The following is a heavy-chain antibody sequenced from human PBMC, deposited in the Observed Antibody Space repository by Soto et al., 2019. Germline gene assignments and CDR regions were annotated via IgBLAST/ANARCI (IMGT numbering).Heavy chain of an antibody. D-gene: IGHD2-2*01. CDR2: IIPIFGTA. CDR1: GGTFSSYA. V-gene: IGHV1-69*13. CDR3: ARDLGYCSSTSCFPPYYYYYGMDV. J-gene: IGHJ6*02. Sequence: GASVKVSCKASGGTFSSYAISWVRQAPGQGLEWMGGIIPIFGTANYAQKFQGRVTITADESTSTAYMELSSLRSEDTAVYYCARDLGYCSSTSCFPPYYYYYGMDVWGQGTTVTVSS.